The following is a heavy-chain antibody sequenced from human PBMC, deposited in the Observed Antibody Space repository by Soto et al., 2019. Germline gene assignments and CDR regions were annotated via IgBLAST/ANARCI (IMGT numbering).Heavy chain of an antibody. CDR2: INHSGST. J-gene: IGHJ6*02. V-gene: IGHV4-34*01. CDR1: GGSFSGYY. D-gene: IGHD6-6*01. CDR3: ARGDRLVRLGYYYGMDV. Sequence: QVQLQQWGAGLLKPSETLSLTCAVSGGSFSGYYWSCIRQPPGKGLVWIGEINHSGSTNDNPSIKSRVTISVDTYKKQFSQMLSSVTAADTAVYYCARGDRLVRLGYYYGMDVWGQGTTVTVSS.